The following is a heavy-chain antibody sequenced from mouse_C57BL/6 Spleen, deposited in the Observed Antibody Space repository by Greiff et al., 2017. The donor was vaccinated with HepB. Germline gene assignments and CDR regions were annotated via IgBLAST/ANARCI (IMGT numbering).Heavy chain of an antibody. Sequence: QVHVKQSGAELVKPGASVKISCKASGYAFSSYWMNWVKQRPGKGLEWIGQIYPGDGDTNYNGKFKGKATLTADKSSSTAYMQLSSLTSEDSAVYFCARTDYSTYYAMDYWGQGTSVTVSS. CDR2: IYPGDGDT. D-gene: IGHD2-5*01. CDR1: GYAFSSYW. V-gene: IGHV1-80*01. J-gene: IGHJ4*01. CDR3: ARTDYSTYYAMDY.